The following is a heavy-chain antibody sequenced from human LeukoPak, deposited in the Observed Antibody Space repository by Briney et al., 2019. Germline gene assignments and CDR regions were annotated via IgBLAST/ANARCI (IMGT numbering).Heavy chain of an antibody. Sequence: GGSLRLSCGVSEFTFDDYVIHWVRQGPGKGLEWVAAMSWTSGSIAYADSVKGRFNIFRDNAQSSLYLQTNSLRAEDTAFYYCARSSGSYDGYYGVEVWGQGTTVIVSS. CDR3: ARSSGSYDGYYGVEV. V-gene: IGHV3-9*01. CDR1: EFTFDDYV. J-gene: IGHJ6*02. CDR2: MSWTSGSI. D-gene: IGHD6-19*01.